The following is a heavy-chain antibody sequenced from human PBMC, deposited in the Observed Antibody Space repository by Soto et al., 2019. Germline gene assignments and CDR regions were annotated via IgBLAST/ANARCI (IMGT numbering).Heavy chain of an antibody. Sequence: TLSLTCTVSGGSISSGDYYWSWIRQPPGKGLEWIGYIYYSGSTYYNPSLKSRVTISVDTSKIQLSLKQNSVTAADTAVYYCARLSYYDSSGYYSPGAFDIWGQGTMVTVSS. CDR1: GGSISSGDYY. CDR2: IYYSGST. J-gene: IGHJ3*02. CDR3: ARLSYYDSSGYYSPGAFDI. V-gene: IGHV4-30-4*01. D-gene: IGHD3-22*01.